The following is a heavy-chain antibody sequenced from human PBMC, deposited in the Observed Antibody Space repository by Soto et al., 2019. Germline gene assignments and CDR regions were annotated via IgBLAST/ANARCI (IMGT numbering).Heavy chain of an antibody. Sequence: PGGSLRLSCAASGFTFSSYEMNWVRQAPGKGLEWVSYISSSGSTIYYADSVKGRFTISRDNAKNSLYLQMNSLRAEDTAVYYCARALEHYYGSGSNGDYWGQGTLVTVSS. CDR1: GFTFSSYE. CDR3: ARALEHYYGSGSNGDY. J-gene: IGHJ4*02. CDR2: ISSSGSTI. V-gene: IGHV3-48*03. D-gene: IGHD3-10*01.